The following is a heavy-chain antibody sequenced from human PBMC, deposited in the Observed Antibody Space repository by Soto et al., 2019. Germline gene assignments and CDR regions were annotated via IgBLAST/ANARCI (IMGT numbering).Heavy chain of an antibody. Sequence: QVQLVQSGAEVKKPGSSVKVSCKASGGTFSSYAISWVRQAPGQGLEWMGGIIPIFGKANYAQKFQGRVTITADESTSTAYMELSSLRSEDTAVYYCARPHQRYCSSTSCYFDYWGQGTLVTVSS. J-gene: IGHJ4*02. CDR3: ARPHQRYCSSTSCYFDY. CDR1: GGTFSSYA. CDR2: IIPIFGKA. V-gene: IGHV1-69*01. D-gene: IGHD2-2*01.